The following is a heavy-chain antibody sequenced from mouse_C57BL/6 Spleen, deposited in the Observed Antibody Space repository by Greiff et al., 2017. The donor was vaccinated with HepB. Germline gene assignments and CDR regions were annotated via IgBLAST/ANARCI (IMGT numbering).Heavy chain of an antibody. V-gene: IGHV1-50*01. CDR2: IDPSDSYT. CDR3: ARSRSSFDY. Sequence: QVQLKQPGAELVKPGASVKLSCKASGYTFTSYWMQWVKQRPGQGLEWIGEIDPSDSYTNYNQKFKGKATLTVDTSSSTAYMQLSSLTSEDSAVYYCARSRSSFDYWGQGTTLTVSS. D-gene: IGHD1-1*01. J-gene: IGHJ2*01. CDR1: GYTFTSYW.